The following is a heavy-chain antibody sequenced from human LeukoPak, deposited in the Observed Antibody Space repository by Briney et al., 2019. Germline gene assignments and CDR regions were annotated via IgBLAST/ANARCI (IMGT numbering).Heavy chain of an antibody. CDR2: IYYSGST. J-gene: IGHJ4*02. CDR1: GGSISNGDYY. D-gene: IGHD3-22*01. CDR3: ARVRPHYYETSRYFDY. Sequence: SQTLSLTCTVSGGSISNGDYYWSWIRQPPGKGLEWIGYIYYSGSTYYNPSLKSRVTISIETSKNQFSLHLSSVTAADTAVYFCARVRPHYYETSRYFDYWGQGTLVTVSS. V-gene: IGHV4-30-4*01.